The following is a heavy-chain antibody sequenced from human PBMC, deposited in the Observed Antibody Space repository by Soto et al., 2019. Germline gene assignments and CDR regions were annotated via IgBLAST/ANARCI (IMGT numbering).Heavy chain of an antibody. CDR2: ISAYNGNT. J-gene: IGHJ4*02. CDR3: ARDRGGRYYDSSGYSGY. CDR1: GYTFTSYG. V-gene: IGHV1-18*01. Sequence: QVELVQSGAEVKKPGASVKVSCKASGYTFTSYGISWVRQAPGQGLEWMGWISAYNGNTNYAQKLQGRVTMTTDTSTSTAYMELRSVRSDDTAVYYCARDRGGRYYDSSGYSGYWGQGTLVTVSS. D-gene: IGHD3-22*01.